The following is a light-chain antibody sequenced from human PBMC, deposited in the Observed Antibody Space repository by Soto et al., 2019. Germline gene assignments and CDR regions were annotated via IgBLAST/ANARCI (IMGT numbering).Light chain of an antibody. CDR2: DAS. V-gene: IGKV3-15*01. Sequence: EIVMTQSPATLSLSPGDRATISCRASQSVSGYLAWYQQKPGQAPRLLIYDASTRDTGIPARFSGSGSGTEFTLTISSLQSEDFAVYYCQQYSNWPRTFGQGTKLEIK. J-gene: IGKJ2*01. CDR3: QQYSNWPRT. CDR1: QSVSGY.